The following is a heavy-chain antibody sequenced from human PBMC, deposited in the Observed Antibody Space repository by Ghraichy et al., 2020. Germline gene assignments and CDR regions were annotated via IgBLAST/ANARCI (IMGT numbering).Heavy chain of an antibody. V-gene: IGHV3-74*01. D-gene: IGHD2-15*01. Sequence: GGSLRLSCAASGFVLSNYWMHWVRQAPGKGLLWVSRIKSDGTDRTYADSVKGRFTISRDNAKNTLYLQMNSLRAEDTAVYYCAREYCRGGSCFFGTGGSHFDYWGQGILVTVSS. J-gene: IGHJ4*02. CDR3: AREYCRGGSCFFGTGGSHFDY. CDR1: GFVLSNYW. CDR2: IKSDGTDR.